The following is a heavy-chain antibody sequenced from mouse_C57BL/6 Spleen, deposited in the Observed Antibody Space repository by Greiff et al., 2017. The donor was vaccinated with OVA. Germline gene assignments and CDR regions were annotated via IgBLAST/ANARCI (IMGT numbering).Heavy chain of an antibody. J-gene: IGHJ4*01. CDR3: TRGGPLPGPYYYAMDY. D-gene: IGHD4-1*01. CDR2: ISSGGDYI. Sequence: EVKVVESGEGLVKPGGSLKLSCAASGFTFSSYAMSWVRQTPEKRLEWVAYISSGGDYIYYADNVKGRFTISRDNARNTLYLQMISLKSEDTAMYYCTRGGPLPGPYYYAMDYWGQGTSLTVSS. V-gene: IGHV5-9-1*02. CDR1: GFTFSSYA.